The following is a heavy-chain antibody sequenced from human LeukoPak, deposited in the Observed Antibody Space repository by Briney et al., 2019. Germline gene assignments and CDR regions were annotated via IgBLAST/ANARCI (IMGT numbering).Heavy chain of an antibody. D-gene: IGHD4-17*01. CDR2: IYYSGST. J-gene: IGHJ4*02. V-gene: IGHV4-61*01. CDR1: GGSVSSGTYY. CDR3: ARNYGDSLYYFDY. Sequence: SETLSLTCTVSGGSVSSGTYYWSWIRQPPGKGLEWIGYIYYSGSTNHSPSLKSRVTISADTSKNQFSLKLTSVTVADTAVYYCARNYGDSLYYFDYWGQGTLVTVSS.